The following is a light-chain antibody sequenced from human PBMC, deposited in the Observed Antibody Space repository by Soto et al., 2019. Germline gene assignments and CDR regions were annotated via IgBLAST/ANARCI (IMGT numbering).Light chain of an antibody. V-gene: IGKV3-11*01. Sequence: EIVLTQSPATLSLSPGERATLSCRASQSVSSYLAWYQQKPGQAPRLLIYDASNRAPGIPARFSGSGSGTDFTLTIISLEPEDFSVYYCQQRSNWRALTFGGGTKVEIK. CDR3: QQRSNWRALT. CDR2: DAS. J-gene: IGKJ4*01. CDR1: QSVSSY.